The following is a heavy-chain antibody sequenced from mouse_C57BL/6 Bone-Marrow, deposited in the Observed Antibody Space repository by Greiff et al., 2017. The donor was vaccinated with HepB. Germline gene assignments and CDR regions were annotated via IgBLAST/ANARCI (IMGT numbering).Heavy chain of an antibody. J-gene: IGHJ3*01. V-gene: IGHV1-26*01. Sequence: VQLQQSGPELVKPGASVKISCKASGYTFTDYYMNWVKQSHGKSLEWIGDINPNNGGTSYNQKFKGKATLTVDKSSSTAYMELRSLTSEESAVYYWASPMIYYDYVAWFAYWGQGTRVTVSA. CDR1: GYTFTDYY. D-gene: IGHD2-4*01. CDR3: ASPMIYYDYVAWFAY. CDR2: INPNNGGT.